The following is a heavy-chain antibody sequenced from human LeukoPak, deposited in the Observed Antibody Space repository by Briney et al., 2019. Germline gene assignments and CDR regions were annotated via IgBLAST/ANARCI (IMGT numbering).Heavy chain of an antibody. J-gene: IGHJ6*02. CDR2: INPNSGGT. Sequence: ASVKVSCKASGYTFTGYYMHWVRQAPGQGLEWMGWINPNSGGTNYAQKFQGRVTMTRDTSISTAYMELGRLRSDDTAVYYCARVKVATIFYYYYGMDVWGQGTTVTVSS. CDR1: GYTFTGYY. V-gene: IGHV1-2*02. CDR3: ARVKVATIFYYYYGMDV. D-gene: IGHD5-12*01.